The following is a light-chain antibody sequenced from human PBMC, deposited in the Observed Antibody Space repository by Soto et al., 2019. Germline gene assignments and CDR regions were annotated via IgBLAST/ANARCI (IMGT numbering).Light chain of an antibody. CDR3: QQYGSSLFT. J-gene: IGKJ3*01. Sequence: EIVLTQSPGTLSLSPGERATLSCRASQSVSSSYLAWYQQKPGQAPRLLIYGASSRATGIPDRFSGSGSGTHFTLTISRLEPEDFALYYCQQYGSSLFTFGPGTKVDIK. V-gene: IGKV3-20*01. CDR2: GAS. CDR1: QSVSSSY.